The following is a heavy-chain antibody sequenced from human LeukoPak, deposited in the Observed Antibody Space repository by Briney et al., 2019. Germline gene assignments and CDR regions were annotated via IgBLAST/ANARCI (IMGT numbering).Heavy chain of an antibody. V-gene: IGHV3-23*01. CDR1: GFTFSTYV. J-gene: IGHJ4*02. CDR3: GKDQNVAAAGFPYDY. Sequence: PGGSLRLSCAASGFTFSTYVMTWVRQAPGKGLEWVSAISGSGDSTYYADSAKGRFTISRDNSKNTLYLQMNSLRAEDTAVYYCGKDQNVAAAGFPYDYWGQGTLVTVSS. D-gene: IGHD6-13*01. CDR2: ISGSGDST.